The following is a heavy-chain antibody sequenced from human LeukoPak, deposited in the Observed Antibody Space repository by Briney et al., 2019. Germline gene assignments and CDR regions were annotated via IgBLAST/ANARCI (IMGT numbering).Heavy chain of an antibody. Sequence: SETLSLTCTVSGGSVSSGSYYWSWLRQPPGKGLEWIGYIYYSGSTNYNPSLKSRVTISVDTSKNQFSLKLSSVTAADTAVYYCARGVRYSGYDSFSPVDYWGQGTLVTVSS. V-gene: IGHV4-61*01. J-gene: IGHJ4*02. CDR3: ARGVRYSGYDSFSPVDY. CDR1: GGSVSSGSYY. CDR2: IYYSGST. D-gene: IGHD5-12*01.